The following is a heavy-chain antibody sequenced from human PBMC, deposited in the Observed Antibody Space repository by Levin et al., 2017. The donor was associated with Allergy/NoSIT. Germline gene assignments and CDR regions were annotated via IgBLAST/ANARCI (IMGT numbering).Heavy chain of an antibody. Sequence: SQTLSLTCTVSGGSISSSSYYCGWIRQPPGKGLEWIGSIYYSGSTYYNPSLKSRVTISVDTSKNQFSLKLSSVTAADTAVYYCARGVDYYGSGLGFDYWGQGTLVTVSS. CDR3: ARGVDYYGSGLGFDY. V-gene: IGHV4-39*01. D-gene: IGHD3-10*01. J-gene: IGHJ4*02. CDR1: GGSISSSSYY. CDR2: IYYSGST.